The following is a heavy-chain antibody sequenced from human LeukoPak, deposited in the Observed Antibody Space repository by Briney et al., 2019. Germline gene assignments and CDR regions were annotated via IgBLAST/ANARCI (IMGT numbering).Heavy chain of an antibody. CDR2: IDDSENS. Sequence: KSSETLSLTCTVSGGSIGSHNWTWIRQPPGKGLEWIGYIDDSENSKYNPSLKSRVTISIDTSKNQFSLKLNSVTAADTAVYYCVRESRLRSFDWFGSYFHYWGQGTLVTVSS. J-gene: IGHJ4*02. D-gene: IGHD3-9*01. V-gene: IGHV4-59*11. CDR1: GGSIGSHN. CDR3: VRESRLRSFDWFGSYFHY.